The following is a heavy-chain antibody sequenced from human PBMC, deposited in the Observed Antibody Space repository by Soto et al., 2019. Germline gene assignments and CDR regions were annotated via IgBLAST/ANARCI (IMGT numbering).Heavy chain of an antibody. CDR1: GGSISSGGYS. D-gene: IGHD5-12*01. J-gene: IGHJ4*02. V-gene: IGHV4-30-2*01. Sequence: QLQLQESGSGLVKPSQTLSLTCAVSGGSISSGGYSWSWIRQPPGQGLEWIGYIYHSGSTYYNPSLKSRVTISVNRSKNQFSLKLSSVTAADTAVYYCASYSGYDGSLDYWGQGTLVTVSS. CDR2: IYHSGST. CDR3: ASYSGYDGSLDY.